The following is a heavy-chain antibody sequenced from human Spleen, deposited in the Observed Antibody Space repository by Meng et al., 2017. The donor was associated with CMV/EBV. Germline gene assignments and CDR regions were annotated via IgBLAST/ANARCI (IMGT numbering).Heavy chain of an antibody. CDR2: INPNSGGT. J-gene: IGHJ5*02. CDR1: GGTFSSYA. D-gene: IGHD1-1*01. CDR3: ARDLSWNDVGWFDP. Sequence: ASVKVSCKASGGTFSSYAISWVRQAPGQGLEWMGWINPNSGGTSYAQKFQGRVTLTRDTSISTAYMELTSLRSDDTAVFYCARDLSWNDVGWFDPWGQGTLVTVSS. V-gene: IGHV1-2*02.